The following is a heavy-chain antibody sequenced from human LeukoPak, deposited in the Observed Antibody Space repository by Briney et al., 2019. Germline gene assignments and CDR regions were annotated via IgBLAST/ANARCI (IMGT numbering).Heavy chain of an antibody. CDR3: TTRTWADGFDI. D-gene: IGHD2-2*01. V-gene: IGHV3-15*01. J-gene: IGHJ3*02. Sequence: GSLRLSCAASGLTFRNAWMNWVRPAPGKGLEWVGRIKSKIDGGTADYAAPVKGRITISRDDSKNMLYLQINSLKADDTALYYCTTRTWADGFDIWGQGTMVTVSS. CDR1: GLTFRNAW. CDR2: IKSKIDGGTA.